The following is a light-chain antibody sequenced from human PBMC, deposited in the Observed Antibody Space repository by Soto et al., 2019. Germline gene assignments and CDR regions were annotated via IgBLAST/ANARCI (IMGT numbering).Light chain of an antibody. J-gene: IGLJ2*01. Sequence: QAVVTQEPSLTVSPGGTVTLTCAASTGTVTTGHYSCWYQQKPGQAPRTLIYETNKKHSWTPDRFSGSLIGGRAALTLSGAHPDDEADHYCLLSYSHGVVFGGGTKLTVL. CDR2: ETN. CDR1: TGTVTTGHY. V-gene: IGLV7-46*01. CDR3: LLSYSHGVV.